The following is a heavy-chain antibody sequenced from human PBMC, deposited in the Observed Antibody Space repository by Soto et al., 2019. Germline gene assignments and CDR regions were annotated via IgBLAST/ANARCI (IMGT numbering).Heavy chain of an antibody. CDR2: IYPSVSS. CDR3: AREKVGTTFFDN. J-gene: IGHJ4*02. D-gene: IGHD1-1*01. Sequence: ETLSLTCSVSGFAISRGYYWSRVRQPPGKGLEWIGSIYPSVSSYHNPSLATRLRLSIDTSKNQFTLNLTSVTAADTALYFCAREKVGTTFFDNWGQGIQVTVSS. CDR1: GFAISRGYY. V-gene: IGHV4-38-2*02.